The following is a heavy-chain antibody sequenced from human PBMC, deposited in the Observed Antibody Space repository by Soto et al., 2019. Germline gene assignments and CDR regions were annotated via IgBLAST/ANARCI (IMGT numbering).Heavy chain of an antibody. CDR2: INSDGSST. D-gene: IGHD2-15*01. V-gene: IGHV3-74*01. J-gene: IGHJ3*02. CDR1: EFTFSTYC. CDR3: ARDASVVSLGGAFDI. Sequence: EVQLVESGGGLVQPGGSLRLSCAASEFTFSTYCMHWVRQAPGKGLVWVSRINSDGSSTSYADSVKGRFTITRDNAKNTLYLQMNSLRAEDTAVYYCARDASVVSLGGAFDIWGQGTMVTVSS.